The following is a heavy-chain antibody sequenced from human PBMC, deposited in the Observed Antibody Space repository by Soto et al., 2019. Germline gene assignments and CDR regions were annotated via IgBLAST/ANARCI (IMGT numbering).Heavy chain of an antibody. CDR2: IWYDGSNK. CDR1: GFSLSTYS. Sequence: QVQLVESGGGVIQPGKSLRLSCAASGFSLSTYSMHWVGQAPGKGLEWVALIWYDGSNKYYADSVKGRFTISRDNSKNTLYLQMDSLRAGDTAVYYCARAAYAKEGVDYWGQGTLVTVSS. J-gene: IGHJ4*02. D-gene: IGHD4-17*01. V-gene: IGHV3-33*08. CDR3: ARAAYAKEGVDY.